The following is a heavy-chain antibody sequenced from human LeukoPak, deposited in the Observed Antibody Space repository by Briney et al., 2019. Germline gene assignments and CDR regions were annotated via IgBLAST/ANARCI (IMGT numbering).Heavy chain of an antibody. CDR1: GGSISSGSYY. V-gene: IGHV4-39*01. CDR2: IYYSGST. J-gene: IGHJ5*02. Sequence: NTSQTLSLTCTVSGGSISSGSYYWSWIRQPAGKGLEWIGSIYYSGSTYYNPSLKSRVTISVDTSKNQFSLKLSSVTAADTAVYYCARHRRVGATMTYNWFDPWGQGTLVTVSS. CDR3: ARHRRVGATMTYNWFDP. D-gene: IGHD1-26*01.